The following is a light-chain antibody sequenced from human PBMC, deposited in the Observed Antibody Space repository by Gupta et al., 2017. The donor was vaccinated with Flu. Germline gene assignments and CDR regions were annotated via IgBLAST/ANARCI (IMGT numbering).Light chain of an antibody. CDR1: KLGDKY. V-gene: IGLV3-1*01. CDR3: QAWDSSTAV. Sequence: SYELTQPPSVSVSPGQTARLTCSGDKLGDKYVCWYQQKPGQSPVLVIYQDTKRPSGVPERFSGSNSGNTATLTISGTQAMDEADYYCQAWDSSTAVFGGGTKLTVL. CDR2: QDT. J-gene: IGLJ2*01.